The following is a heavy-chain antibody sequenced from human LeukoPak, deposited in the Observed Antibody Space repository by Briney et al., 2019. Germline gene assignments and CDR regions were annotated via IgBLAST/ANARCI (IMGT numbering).Heavy chain of an antibody. CDR2: ISGSGGST. CDR3: AKDSYSSSWFSYYYYGMDV. D-gene: IGHD6-13*01. Sequence: GGSLRLSCGASGLTFRNAWMTWVRQAPGKGLEWVSAISGSGGSTYYADSVKGRFTISRDNSKNTLYLQMNSLRAEDTAVYYCAKDSYSSSWFSYYYYGMDVWGQGTTVTVSS. CDR1: GLTFRNAW. J-gene: IGHJ6*02. V-gene: IGHV3-23*01.